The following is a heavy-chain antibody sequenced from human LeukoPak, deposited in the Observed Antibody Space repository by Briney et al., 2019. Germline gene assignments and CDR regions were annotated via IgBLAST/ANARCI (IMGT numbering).Heavy chain of an antibody. Sequence: SETLSLTCTVSGGSVSSYYLSWIRQPPGKGLEWIGHIHHSRDTNYNASLKSRVTMSVDTSKNQFSLRLSSVTAADTAVYYCARDTYYNDNRKRYDDVFDIWGPGTMVTVSS. J-gene: IGHJ3*02. D-gene: IGHD3-22*01. CDR2: IHHSRDT. CDR1: GGSVSSYY. CDR3: ARDTYYNDNRKRYDDVFDI. V-gene: IGHV4-59*02.